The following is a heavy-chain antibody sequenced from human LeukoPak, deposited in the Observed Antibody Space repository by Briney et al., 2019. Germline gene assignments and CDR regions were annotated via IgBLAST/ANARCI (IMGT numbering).Heavy chain of an antibody. CDR2: INHSGST. J-gene: IGHJ4*02. V-gene: IGHV4-34*01. CDR3: ARGPLRGYCSGSSCYSGLFDY. CDR1: GGSFSGYY. D-gene: IGHD2-15*01. Sequence: SETLSLTCAVYGGSFSGYYWSWIRQPPGKGLEWIGEINHSGSTNYNPSLKSRVTISVDTSKNQFSLKLSSVTAADTAVYYCARGPLRGYCSGSSCYSGLFDYWGQGTLVTVSS.